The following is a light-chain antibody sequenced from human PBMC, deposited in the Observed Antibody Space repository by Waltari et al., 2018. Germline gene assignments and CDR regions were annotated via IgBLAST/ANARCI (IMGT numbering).Light chain of an antibody. CDR3: QQYYSTPWT. CDR1: QSVLYSSNNKNY. CDR2: WAS. Sequence: DIVMTQSPDSLAVSLGERATINCKSSQSVLYSSNNKNYLAWYKQKPGQPPKLLIYWASTRESGVPDRVSGSGSGTDFTLTISSLQAEDVAVYYCQQYYSTPWTFGQGTKVEIK. V-gene: IGKV4-1*01. J-gene: IGKJ1*01.